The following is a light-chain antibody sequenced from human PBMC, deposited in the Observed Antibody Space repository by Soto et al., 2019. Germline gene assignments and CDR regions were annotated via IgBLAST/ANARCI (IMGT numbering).Light chain of an antibody. V-gene: IGLV2-14*01. CDR1: SSDVGGYNY. J-gene: IGLJ2*01. CDR2: EVS. CDR3: SSYSSANTVI. Sequence: QSALTQPASVSGSPGQSITISCTGTSSDVGGYNYVSWYQQHPGKAPKLLIYEVSNRPSGLSNRFSGSKSGNTASLTISSLQAEDEAQYYCSSYSSANTVIFGGGTKLTVL.